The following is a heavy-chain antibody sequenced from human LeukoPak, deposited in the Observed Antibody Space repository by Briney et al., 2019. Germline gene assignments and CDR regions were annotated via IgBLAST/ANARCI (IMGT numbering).Heavy chain of an antibody. CDR2: ISSSSSYI. CDR3: ARDLAYSSGWRPVDY. V-gene: IGHV3-21*01. J-gene: IGHJ4*02. CDR1: GFTFSSYS. D-gene: IGHD6-19*01. Sequence: GGSPRLSCAASGFTFSSYSMNWVRQAPGKGLEWVSSISSSSSYIYYADSVKGRFTISRDNAKNSLYLQMNSLRAEDTAVYYCARDLAYSSGWRPVDYWGQGTLVTVSS.